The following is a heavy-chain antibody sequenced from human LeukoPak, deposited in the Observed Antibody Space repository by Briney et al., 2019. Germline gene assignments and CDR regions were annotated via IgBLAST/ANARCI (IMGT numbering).Heavy chain of an antibody. J-gene: IGHJ5*02. CDR3: ATGAYGSGSTNWFAP. CDR2: IYSSGST. Sequence: PSETLSLTCTVSGGSISSYYWSWIRQPAGKGLEWIGRIYSSGSTDYNSSLKSRVTMSVDASKNQFSPKLSSVPAADTPVYYCATGAYGSGSTNWFAPWGQGPLVTVSS. V-gene: IGHV4-4*07. CDR1: GGSISSYY. D-gene: IGHD3-10*01.